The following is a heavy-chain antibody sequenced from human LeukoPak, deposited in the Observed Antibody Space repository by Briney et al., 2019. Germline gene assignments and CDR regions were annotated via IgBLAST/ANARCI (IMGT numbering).Heavy chain of an antibody. D-gene: IGHD5-12*01. V-gene: IGHV3-74*01. CDR1: GFTFSSYW. CDR3: ARGGSGYDFGAFDI. Sequence: PGGSLRLSCAASGFTFSSYWMHWVRQAPGKGLVWVSRINSDGSSTSYADSVKGRFTISRDNAKNTLYLQMNSLRAGDTAVYYCARGGSGYDFGAFDIWGQGTMVTVSS. J-gene: IGHJ3*02. CDR2: INSDGSST.